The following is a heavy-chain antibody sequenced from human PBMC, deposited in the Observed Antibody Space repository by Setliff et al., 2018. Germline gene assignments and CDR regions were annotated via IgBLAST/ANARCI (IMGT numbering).Heavy chain of an antibody. CDR2: ISGSAQTT. CDR1: GFTFSSYA. D-gene: IGHD1-7*01. Sequence: GALRLSCAASGFTFSSYAITWVRQAPGKGLEWVSMISGSAQTTYYADSVKGRFTISRDDAKNSLYLQMNSLRAEDTAVYYCARDHFAGSTIYYYGMDVWGQGTTVTVSS. CDR3: ARDHFAGSTIYYYGMDV. J-gene: IGHJ6*02. V-gene: IGHV3-23*01.